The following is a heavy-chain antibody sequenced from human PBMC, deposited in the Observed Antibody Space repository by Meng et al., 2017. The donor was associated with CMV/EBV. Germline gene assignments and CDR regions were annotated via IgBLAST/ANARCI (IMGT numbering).Heavy chain of an antibody. D-gene: IGHD2-2*02. Sequence: SSSRYYWGWIRPPPGQGLEWIGSIYYSGSTYYNPSLKSRVTISVDTSKNQFSLKLSSVTAADTAVYYCARQVVVVPAAITNNWFDPWGQGTLVTVSS. V-gene: IGHV4-39*01. CDR2: IYYSGST. CDR3: ARQVVVVPAAITNNWFDP. J-gene: IGHJ5*02. CDR1: SSSRYY.